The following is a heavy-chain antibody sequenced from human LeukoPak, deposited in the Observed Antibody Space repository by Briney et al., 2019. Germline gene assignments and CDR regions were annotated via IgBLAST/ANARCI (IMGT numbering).Heavy chain of an antibody. D-gene: IGHD2-2*01. V-gene: IGHV4-31*03. CDR2: IYYSGST. CDR1: GGSISSGGYY. J-gene: IGHJ4*02. CDR3: ARVACSSTSCHARFDY. Sequence: SETLSLTCTVSGGSISSGGYYWSWIPPHPGKGLEWIGYIYYSGSTYYNPSLKIRFTKSVATTHSQCYLKLCSVTAADSAVYYCARVACSSTSCHARFDYWGQGTLVTVSS.